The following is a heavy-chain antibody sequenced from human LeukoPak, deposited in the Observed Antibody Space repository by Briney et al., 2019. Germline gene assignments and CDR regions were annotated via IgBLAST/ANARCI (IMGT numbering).Heavy chain of an antibody. D-gene: IGHD2-2*01. CDR3: ARDSDWKVPVY. CDR2: ISSSSYI. J-gene: IGHJ4*02. V-gene: IGHV3-21*01. CDR1: GFTFSSYS. Sequence: GGSLRLSCAASGFTFSSYSMNWVRQAPGKGLEWASSISSSSYIYYADSVKGRFTISRDNAKNSLYLQMNSLRAEDTAVYYCARDSDWKVPVYWGQGTLVTVSS.